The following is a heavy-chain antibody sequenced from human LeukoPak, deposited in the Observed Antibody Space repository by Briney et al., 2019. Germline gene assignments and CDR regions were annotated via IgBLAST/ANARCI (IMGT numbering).Heavy chain of an antibody. J-gene: IGHJ5*02. CDR1: GYRFTSYW. CDR2: IYPGDSDT. CDR3: ARHLGGWLQSPFDP. Sequence: GESLKISXKGSGYRFTSYWIGWVRQMPGKGLEWVGIIYPGDSDTRYSPSFQGQVTISADKSISTAYLQWGSLKASDSAMYYCARHLGGWLQSPFDPWGQGTLVTVSS. D-gene: IGHD5-24*01. V-gene: IGHV5-51*01.